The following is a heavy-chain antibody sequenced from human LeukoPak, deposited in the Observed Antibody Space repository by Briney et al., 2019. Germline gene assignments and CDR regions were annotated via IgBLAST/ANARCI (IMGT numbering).Heavy chain of an antibody. CDR1: GFTFTGYY. D-gene: IGHD6-19*01. CDR3: ARVPYSSGWYVIDY. J-gene: IGHJ4*02. Sequence: ASVKVSCKASGFTFTGYYMHWVRQAPGQGLEWMGWINPNSGGTNYAQKFQGSVTMTRDTSVSTAYMELSRLTSGDTAVYYCARVPYSSGWYVIDYWGQGTLVTVSS. CDR2: INPNSGGT. V-gene: IGHV1-2*02.